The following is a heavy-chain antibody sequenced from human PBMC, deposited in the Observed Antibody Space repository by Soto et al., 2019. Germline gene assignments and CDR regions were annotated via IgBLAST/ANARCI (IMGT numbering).Heavy chain of an antibody. CDR3: AKDWGGSYTRGGAFVT. D-gene: IGHD3-16*02. CDR2: IWYDGSNA. V-gene: IGHV3-33*06. CDR1: GFTFSTSG. Sequence: QVQLVESGGGVVQPGGSLRLSCAASGFTFSTSGMHWVRQAPGKGLEWVAVIWYDGSNAYYADSVKGRFTISRDNLRNTQSLQRNSLRAEDTAIYYCAKDWGGSYTRGGAFVTLGQGAMVTVYS. J-gene: IGHJ3*02.